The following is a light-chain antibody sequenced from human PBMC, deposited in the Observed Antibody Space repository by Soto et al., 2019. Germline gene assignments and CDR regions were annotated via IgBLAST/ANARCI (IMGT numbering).Light chain of an antibody. J-gene: IGLJ1*01. CDR1: SGFVGSFSL. CDR3: CLYIGATTYV. CDR2: EGH. V-gene: IGLV2-23*01. Sequence: LAQPASVSGSPGQSITISCTGTSGFVGSFSLVSWYQQHPGKAPKVMISEGHRRLSSVPDRFSGSTSVNSASLTISGLQADDEADYYCCLYIGATTYVFGTGTKVTVL.